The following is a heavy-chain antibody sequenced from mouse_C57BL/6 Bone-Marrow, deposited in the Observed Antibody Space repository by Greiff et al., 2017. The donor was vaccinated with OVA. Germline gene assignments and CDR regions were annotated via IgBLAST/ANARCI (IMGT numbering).Heavy chain of an antibody. V-gene: IGHV1-80*01. Sequence: VKLMESGAELVKPGASVEISCKASGYAFSSYWMNWVKQRPGKGLEWIGQIYPGDGDTNYNGTFKGKATLTADKSSSTDYMQLSSLTSEDSAVYCWARGDFWGQGTTLTVSS. CDR3: ARGDF. J-gene: IGHJ2*01. CDR2: IYPGDGDT. CDR1: GYAFSSYW.